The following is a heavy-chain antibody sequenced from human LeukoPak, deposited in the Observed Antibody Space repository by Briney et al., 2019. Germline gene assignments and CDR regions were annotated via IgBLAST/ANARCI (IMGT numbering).Heavy chain of an antibody. Sequence: ASVSVSYKASGYTFTIYYMHRVRQAPGQGREWMGIINPSGGSTRYAQKFQGRVTMTRDTSTSTVYMELSSLRSEDTAVYYCATGFWSGYFGPYYYYYGMDVWGQGTTVTVSS. CDR2: INPSGGST. V-gene: IGHV1-46*01. D-gene: IGHD3-3*01. CDR1: GYTFTIYY. J-gene: IGHJ6*02. CDR3: ATGFWSGYFGPYYYYYGMDV.